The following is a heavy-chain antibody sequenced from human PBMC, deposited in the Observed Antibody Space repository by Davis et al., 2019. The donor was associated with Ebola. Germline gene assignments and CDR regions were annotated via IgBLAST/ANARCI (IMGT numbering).Heavy chain of an antibody. J-gene: IGHJ5*02. Sequence: SGPTLVKPTPTLTLTCSFSGFSLSTTGLGVGWFRQSPGEALEWLALVYWDDDKRFSPSLRSRLTITKATSKNQVVLSMTNMDPVDTATYYCAHKAYGSLSNWFGPWGQGTLVTVSS. CDR3: AHKAYGSLSNWFGP. CDR1: GFSLSTTGLG. D-gene: IGHD4-17*01. V-gene: IGHV2-5*02. CDR2: VYWDDDK.